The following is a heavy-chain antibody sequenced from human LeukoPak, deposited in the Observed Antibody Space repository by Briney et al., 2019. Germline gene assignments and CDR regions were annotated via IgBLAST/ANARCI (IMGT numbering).Heavy chain of an antibody. Sequence: GGSLRLSCAASGFTFSTYAMSWVRQAPGKGLEWVANIKQDGSEKYYVDSVKGRFTISRDNAKNSLYLQMNSLRAEDTAVYYCARDTTAYYDFWSGYYYGGYYMYYFDYWGQGTLVTVSS. V-gene: IGHV3-7*01. CDR3: ARDTTAYYDFWSGYYYGGYYMYYFDY. CDR2: IKQDGSEK. J-gene: IGHJ4*02. CDR1: GFTFSTYA. D-gene: IGHD3-3*01.